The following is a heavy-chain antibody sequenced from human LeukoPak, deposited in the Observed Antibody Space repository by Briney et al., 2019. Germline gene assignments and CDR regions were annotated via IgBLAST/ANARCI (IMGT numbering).Heavy chain of an antibody. D-gene: IGHD3-3*01. Sequence: PSETLSLTCAVYGGSFSGYYWSWIRQPPGKGLEWIGEINHSGSTNYNPSLKSRVTISVDTSKNQFSLKLSPVTAADTAVYYCARGQITIFGVALSGFDYWGQGTLVTVSS. CDR3: ARGQITIFGVALSGFDY. J-gene: IGHJ4*02. CDR2: INHSGST. V-gene: IGHV4-34*01. CDR1: GGSFSGYY.